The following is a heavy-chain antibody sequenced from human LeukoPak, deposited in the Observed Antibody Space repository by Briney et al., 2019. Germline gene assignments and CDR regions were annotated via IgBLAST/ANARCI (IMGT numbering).Heavy chain of an antibody. CDR2: ISAYNGNT. Sequence: GASVKVSCKASGYTFTSYGISWVRQAPGQGLEWMGWISAYNGNTNYAQKLQGRVTMTTDTSTSTAYMELRSLRSDDTAVYYCARIHEVVPAKGMDVWGQGTTVTVSS. J-gene: IGHJ6*02. V-gene: IGHV1-18*01. D-gene: IGHD2-2*01. CDR1: GYTFTSYG. CDR3: ARIHEVVPAKGMDV.